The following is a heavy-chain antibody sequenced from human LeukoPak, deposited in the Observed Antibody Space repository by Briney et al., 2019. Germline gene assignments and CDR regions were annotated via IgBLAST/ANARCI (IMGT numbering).Heavy chain of an antibody. CDR3: AREGRVAVAGTDQGRGYYYYYGMDV. J-gene: IGHJ6*02. CDR2: INTNTGNP. Sequence: GASVKVSCKASGYTFTSYAMNWVRQAPGQGLEWMGWINTNTGNPTYAQGFTGRFVFSLDTSVSTAYLQISSLKAEDTAVYYCAREGRVAVAGTDQGRGYYYYYGMDVWGQGTTVTVSS. CDR1: GYTFTSYA. D-gene: IGHD6-19*01. V-gene: IGHV7-4-1*02.